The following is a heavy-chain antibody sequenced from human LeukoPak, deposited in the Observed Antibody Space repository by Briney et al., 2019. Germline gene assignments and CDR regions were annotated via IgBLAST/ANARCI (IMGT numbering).Heavy chain of an antibody. CDR2: IIPIFGTA. J-gene: IGHJ4*02. CDR3: ARGPFHTRYYDSSGYYYEDLDY. D-gene: IGHD3-22*01. Sequence: GASVKVSCKASGGTFSSYAISWVRQAPGQGLEWMGGIIPIFGTANYAQKFQGRVTITADKSTSTAYMELSSLRSEDTAVYYCARGPFHTRYYDSSGYYYEDLDYWGQGTLVTVSS. CDR1: GGTFSSYA. V-gene: IGHV1-69*06.